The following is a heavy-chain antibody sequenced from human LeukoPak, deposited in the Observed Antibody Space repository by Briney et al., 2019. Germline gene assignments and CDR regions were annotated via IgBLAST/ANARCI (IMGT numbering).Heavy chain of an antibody. D-gene: IGHD1-20*01. V-gene: IGHV4-39*01. Sequence: PSETLSLTCTVSGGSISSGYFWGWIRQPAGKGLEWIGSISHSGSTYYDPSLKSRITISVDTSKNQFSLKVRSVTAADTAVYYCARRITGTTSDSFDYWGQGILVTVSS. CDR1: GGSISSGYF. CDR2: ISHSGST. J-gene: IGHJ4*02. CDR3: ARRITGTTSDSFDY.